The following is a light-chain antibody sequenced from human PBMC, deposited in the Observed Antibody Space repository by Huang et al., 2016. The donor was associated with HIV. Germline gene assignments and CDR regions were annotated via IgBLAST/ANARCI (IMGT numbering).Light chain of an antibody. V-gene: IGKV1-13*02. J-gene: IGKJ5*01. Sequence: AVQLTQSPSSLSASVGDTVIIACRASQDIGTSLGWYQQRTGRAPKLLISAASTLQTGLPSLCSGDSAGTYFTLFITNLHPEDFATYCCQQLHTYPITFGQGTRLDMK. CDR1: QDIGTS. CDR3: QQLHTYPIT. CDR2: AAS.